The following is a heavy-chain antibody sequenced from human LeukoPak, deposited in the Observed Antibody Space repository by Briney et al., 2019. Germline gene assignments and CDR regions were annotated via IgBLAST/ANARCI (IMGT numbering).Heavy chain of an antibody. CDR3: ARTPLNRLRRNYRWFDP. D-gene: IGHD3-16*02. Sequence: PSETLSLTCAVYGGSFSGYYWRWIRQPPGKGLEWIGEINHSGSTNYNPSLKSRVTISVDTSKNQFSLKLSSVTAADTAVYYCARTPLNRLRRNYRWFDPWGQGTLVTVSS. CDR2: INHSGST. V-gene: IGHV4-34*01. J-gene: IGHJ5*02. CDR1: GGSFSGYY.